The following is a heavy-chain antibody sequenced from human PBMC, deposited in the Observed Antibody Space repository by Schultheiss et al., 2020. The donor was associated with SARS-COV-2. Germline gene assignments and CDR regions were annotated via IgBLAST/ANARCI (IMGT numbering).Heavy chain of an antibody. D-gene: IGHD5-24*01. Sequence: ASVKVSCKASGGTFSSYAISWVRQAPGQGLEWMGWINPNSGGTNYAQKLQGRVTMTTDTSTSTAYMELRSLRSDDTAVYYCARDSMKGRWLQFPSYYYYGMDVWGQGTTVTVSS. CDR1: GGTFSSYA. J-gene: IGHJ6*02. CDR2: INPNSGGT. CDR3: ARDSMKGRWLQFPSYYYYGMDV. V-gene: IGHV1-18*01.